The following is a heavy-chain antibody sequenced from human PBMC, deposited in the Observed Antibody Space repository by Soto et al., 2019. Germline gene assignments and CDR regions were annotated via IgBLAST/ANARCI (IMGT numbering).Heavy chain of an antibody. CDR3: ARLLLHTGAFDI. CDR1: GGTISSGGYY. V-gene: IGHV4-31*03. CDR2: IYYSGST. D-gene: IGHD4-17*01. Sequence: SETLSLTCTVSGGTISSGGYYWSWIRQHPGKGLEWIGYIYYSGSTYYNPSLKSRVTISVDTSKNQFSLKLSSVTAADTAVYYCARLLLHTGAFDIWGQGTMVTVSS. J-gene: IGHJ3*02.